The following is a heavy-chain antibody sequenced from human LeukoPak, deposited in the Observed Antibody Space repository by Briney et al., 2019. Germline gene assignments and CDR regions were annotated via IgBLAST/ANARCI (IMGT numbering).Heavy chain of an antibody. D-gene: IGHD4-11*01. V-gene: IGHV1-46*01. CDR2: INPSGGST. CDR3: AREGRLATVTLPFDY. CDR1: GYTFTSYY. Sequence: ASVKVSCKASGYTFTSYYMHWVRQAPGQGLEWMGIINPSGGSTSYAQKFQGRVTMTRDMSTSTVYMELSSLRSEDTAVYYCAREGRLATVTLPFDYWGQGTLVTVSS. J-gene: IGHJ4*02.